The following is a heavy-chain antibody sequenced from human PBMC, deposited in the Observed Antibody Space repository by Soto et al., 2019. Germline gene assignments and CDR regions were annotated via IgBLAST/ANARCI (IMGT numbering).Heavy chain of an antibody. CDR1: GGSISSYY. CDR2: IYYTGST. J-gene: IGHJ2*01. D-gene: IGHD2-15*01. Sequence: QVQLQESGPGLVKPSETLSLTCTVSGGSISSYYWSWIRQPPGKGLEWIGYIYYTGSTNHNPSLKSRVTISVDTSKNQFSLKWNSVTAADTAVYYCARVAANYWYFDLWGRGTLFTVSS. V-gene: IGHV4-59*01. CDR3: ARVAANYWYFDL.